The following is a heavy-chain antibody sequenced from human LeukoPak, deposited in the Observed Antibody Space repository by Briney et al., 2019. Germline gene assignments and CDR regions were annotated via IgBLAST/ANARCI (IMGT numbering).Heavy chain of an antibody. CDR2: IYPGDSDT. Sequence: GESLKISCKGSGYSFTSYWIGWVRQMPGKGLEWMGIIYPGDSDTRYRPSFQGQVTISAEKSISTAYLQWSSLKASDTAMYYCARFEYYDFWSGYRRGHYLDYWGQGTLVTVSS. J-gene: IGHJ4*02. CDR1: GYSFTSYW. V-gene: IGHV5-51*01. D-gene: IGHD3-3*01. CDR3: ARFEYYDFWSGYRRGHYLDY.